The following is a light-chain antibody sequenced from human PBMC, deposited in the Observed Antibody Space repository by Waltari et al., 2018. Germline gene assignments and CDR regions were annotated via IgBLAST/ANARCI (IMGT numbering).Light chain of an antibody. CDR1: QSLVHSDGNTY. CDR3: MQGTHWPPRT. J-gene: IGKJ1*01. Sequence: DVVMTQSPLSLPVTLGQPASISCRSSQSLVHSDGNTYLSWFQQRPGQSPRRLIYKVSNRDSGVPDRFSGSGSGTDFTLKISRVEAEDVGVYYCMQGTHWPPRTFGQGTKVEIQ. CDR2: KVS. V-gene: IGKV2-30*02.